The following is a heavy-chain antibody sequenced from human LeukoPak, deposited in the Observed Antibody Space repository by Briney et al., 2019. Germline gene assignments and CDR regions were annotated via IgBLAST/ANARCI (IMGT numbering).Heavy chain of an antibody. CDR2: ISWSSGRI. D-gene: IGHD3-22*01. CDR1: GFTFYDYA. V-gene: IGHV3-9*01. CDR3: AKDGYYDSTGYVDY. J-gene: IGHJ4*02. Sequence: GGSLRLSCAASGFTFYDYAMHWVRQAPGKGLGGGSGISWSSGRIDYADSVKGGFTISREKAKNSLYLQMNSLRAEDTSLYYCAKDGYYDSTGYVDYWRQGTVVTVSS.